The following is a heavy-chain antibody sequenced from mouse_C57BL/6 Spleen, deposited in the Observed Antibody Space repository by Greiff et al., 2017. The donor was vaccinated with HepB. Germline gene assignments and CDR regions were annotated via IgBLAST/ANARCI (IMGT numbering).Heavy chain of an antibody. J-gene: IGHJ1*03. CDR1: GFSFNTYA. D-gene: IGHD4-1*01. CDR3: VRSNWDVMYFDV. CDR2: IRSKSNNYAT. Sequence: EVQVVESGGGLVQPKGSLKLSCAASGFSFNTYAMNWVRQAPGKGLEWVARIRSKSNNYATYYADSVKDRFTISRDDSESMLYLQMNNLKTEDTAMYYCVRSNWDVMYFDVWGTGTTVTVSS. V-gene: IGHV10-1*01.